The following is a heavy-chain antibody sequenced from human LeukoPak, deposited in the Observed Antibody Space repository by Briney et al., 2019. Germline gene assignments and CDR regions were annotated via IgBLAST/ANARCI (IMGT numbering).Heavy chain of an antibody. D-gene: IGHD2-2*01. CDR3: ATRLPADY. CDR2: IDHSGST. Sequence: SETLSLTCAVYGGSFSDYSWSWIRQPPGEGLEWIGEIDHSGSTNYNPSLKSRVTISVDTSKKQFSLKLSSVTAADTAVYYCATRLPADYWGQGTLVTVSS. V-gene: IGHV4-34*01. J-gene: IGHJ4*02. CDR1: GGSFSDYS.